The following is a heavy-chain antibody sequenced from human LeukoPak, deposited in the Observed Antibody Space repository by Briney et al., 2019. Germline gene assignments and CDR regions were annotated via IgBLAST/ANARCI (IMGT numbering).Heavy chain of an antibody. CDR2: ISAYNGNT. D-gene: IGHD3-10*01. J-gene: IGHJ5*02. Sequence: ASVKVSCKPSGDTFTSYGISWVRQAPGQGLEWMGWISAYNGNTNYAQKLQGRVTMTTDTSTSTAYMELRSLRSDDTAVYYCGTHQASWFGELARCSYPWGQGTLVTVSS. CDR3: GTHQASWFGELARCSYP. V-gene: IGHV1-18*01. CDR1: GDTFTSYG.